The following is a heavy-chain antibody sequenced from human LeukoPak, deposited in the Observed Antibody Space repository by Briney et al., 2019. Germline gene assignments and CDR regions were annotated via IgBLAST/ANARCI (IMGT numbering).Heavy chain of an antibody. CDR3: ARDLRIVGATTAHDAFDI. CDR1: GYTFTSYA. Sequence: ASVKVSCKASGYTFTSYAMHWVRQAPGQRLEWMGWINAGNGNTKYSQKFQGRVTITRDTSASTAYMELSSLRSEDTAVYYCARDLRIVGATTAHDAFDIWGQGTMVTVSS. CDR2: INAGNGNT. D-gene: IGHD1-26*01. J-gene: IGHJ3*02. V-gene: IGHV1-3*01.